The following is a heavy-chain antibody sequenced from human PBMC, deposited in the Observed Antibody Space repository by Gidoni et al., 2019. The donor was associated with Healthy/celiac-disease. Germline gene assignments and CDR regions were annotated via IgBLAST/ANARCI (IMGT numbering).Heavy chain of an antibody. Sequence: QVQLVQSGAEVKKPGSSVKVSCKASGGTFSSYAISWVRQAPGQGLEWMGGIIPIFGTANYAQKFQGRVTITADESTSTAYMELSSLRSEDTAVYYCARMALRGPNTLIAVAGTALTGWFDPWGQGTLVTVSS. CDR2: IIPIFGTA. V-gene: IGHV1-69*01. D-gene: IGHD6-19*01. CDR1: GGTFSSYA. J-gene: IGHJ5*02. CDR3: ARMALRGPNTLIAVAGTALTGWFDP.